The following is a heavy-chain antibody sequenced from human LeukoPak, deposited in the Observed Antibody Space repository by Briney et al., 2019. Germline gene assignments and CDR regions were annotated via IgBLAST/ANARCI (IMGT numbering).Heavy chain of an antibody. J-gene: IGHJ4*02. V-gene: IGHV3-23*01. CDR1: GLTFSSYA. CDR2: ISGSGGST. Sequence: GGSLRLSCAASGLTFSSYAMSWVRQAPGKGLEWVSGISGSGGSTYHADSVKGRFTFSRDNSKNTLYLQMNSLRAEDTAVYYCAKDVGSGSYFDYWGQGTLVTVSS. D-gene: IGHD3-10*01. CDR3: AKDVGSGSYFDY.